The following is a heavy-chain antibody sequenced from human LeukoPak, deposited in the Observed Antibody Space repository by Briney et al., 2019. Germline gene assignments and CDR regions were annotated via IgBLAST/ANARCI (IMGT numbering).Heavy chain of an antibody. CDR2: IKQDGSEK. CDR1: GFTFSSYR. CDR3: ARSGGWDGMDV. Sequence: GGSLRLSCAASGFTFSSYRMNWVRQAPGKGLEWVANIKQDGSEKYYVDSVKGRFTISRDNAKNSLFLQMNSLRAEDTAVYYCARSGGWDGMDVWGQGTAVTVSS. D-gene: IGHD1-1*01. V-gene: IGHV3-7*01. J-gene: IGHJ6*02.